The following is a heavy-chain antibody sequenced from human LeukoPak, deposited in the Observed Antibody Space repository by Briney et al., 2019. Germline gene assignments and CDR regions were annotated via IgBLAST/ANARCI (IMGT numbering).Heavy chain of an antibody. Sequence: GGSLRLSCAASGFTFDDYGMSWVRQAPGKGLEWVSGINWNGGSTGYADSVKGRFTISRDNAKNSLYLQMDSLRAEDTALYYCASWGAYCSSTSCPNWFDPWGQGTLVTVSS. CDR3: ASWGAYCSSTSCPNWFDP. V-gene: IGHV3-20*04. CDR2: INWNGGST. D-gene: IGHD2-2*01. J-gene: IGHJ5*02. CDR1: GFTFDDYG.